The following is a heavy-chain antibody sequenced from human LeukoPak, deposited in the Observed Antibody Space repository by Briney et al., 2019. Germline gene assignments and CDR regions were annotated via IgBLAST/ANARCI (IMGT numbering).Heavy chain of an antibody. V-gene: IGHV3-9*01. CDR2: ISWNSGSI. CDR3: AKAYGTTGDYGVHPFDY. Sequence: GRSLRLSCAASGFTFDDYAIHWVRQAPGKGLEWVSGISWNSGSIGYADSVKGRFTISRDNAKNSLYLQMNSLRAEDTALYYCAKAYGTTGDYGVHPFDYWGQGTLVTVSS. J-gene: IGHJ4*02. CDR1: GFTFDDYA. D-gene: IGHD4-17*01.